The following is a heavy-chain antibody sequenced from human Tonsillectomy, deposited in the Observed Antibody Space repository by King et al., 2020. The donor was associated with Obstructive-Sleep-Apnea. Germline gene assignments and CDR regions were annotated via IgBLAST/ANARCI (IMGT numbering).Heavy chain of an antibody. CDR1: GYTLTELS. CDR3: ATRGIYCSGGSCYYRNWFDP. V-gene: IGHV1-24*01. CDR2: FDTEDGET. Sequence: GQLVQSGAEVKKPGASVKVSCKVSGYTLTELSMHWVRQAPGKGLEWMGGFDTEDGETIYAQKFQGRVTMTEDTSTETAYMELSSLSSEDTAGYYCATRGIYCSGGSCYYRNWFDPWGQGTLVTVSS. J-gene: IGHJ5*02. D-gene: IGHD2-15*01.